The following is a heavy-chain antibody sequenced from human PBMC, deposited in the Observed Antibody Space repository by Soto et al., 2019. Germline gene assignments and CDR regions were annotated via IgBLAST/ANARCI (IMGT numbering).Heavy chain of an antibody. CDR2: FYPGDSDT. D-gene: IGHD3-22*01. CDR1: GYSFTSYW. J-gene: IGHJ6*02. Sequence: GESLKISCKGSGYSFTSYWIGWVRQMPGKGLEWVGIFYPGDSDTRYSPSFQGQVTISSDKSIRTPYLQWSSLKASDTTMYYCARPNASRYYYDTSGSSGVHGIDVCGHGTTVTVS. V-gene: IGHV5-51*01. CDR3: ARPNASRYYYDTSGSSGVHGIDV.